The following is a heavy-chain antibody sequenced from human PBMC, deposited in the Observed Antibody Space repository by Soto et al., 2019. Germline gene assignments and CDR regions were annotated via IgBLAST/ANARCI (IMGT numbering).Heavy chain of an antibody. D-gene: IGHD2-2*01. CDR2: ISAYNGNT. CDR3: ARYCSSTSCWDTYYYYYGMDV. V-gene: IGHV1-18*04. CDR1: GYTFTGYY. J-gene: IGHJ6*02. Sequence: GASVKVSCKASGYTFTGYYMHWVRQAPGQGLEWMGWISAYNGNTNYAQKLQGRVTMTTDTSTSTAYMELRSLRSDDTAVYYCARYCSSTSCWDTYYYYYGMDVWGQGTTVTVSS.